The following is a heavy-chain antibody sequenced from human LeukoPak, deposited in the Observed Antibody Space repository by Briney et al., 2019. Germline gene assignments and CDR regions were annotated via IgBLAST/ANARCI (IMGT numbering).Heavy chain of an antibody. CDR2: IYTSGTT. V-gene: IGHV4-4*07. CDR1: GGSISSYY. CDR3: ARGYQLPAYYMDV. Sequence: SETLSLTCTVSGGSISSYYWSWIRQPAGKGLEWIGRIYTSGTTNYNPSLKSRVTMSLDTSKNQFSLKLSSVTAADTAVYYCARGYQLPAYYMDVWGKGTTVTVSS. D-gene: IGHD4-23*01. J-gene: IGHJ6*03.